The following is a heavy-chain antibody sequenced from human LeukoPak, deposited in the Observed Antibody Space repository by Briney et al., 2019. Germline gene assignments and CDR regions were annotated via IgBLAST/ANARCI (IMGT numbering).Heavy chain of an antibody. J-gene: IGHJ4*02. Sequence: PGGSLRLSCAASGFTFSYFWMHGFRQTPGKGLVWVSCINTDGSYSSYADSVKGRFTISRDNVRNTLYLQMNRLRAEDSAVYYCATDFDGPRASAYWGQGISVTVYS. CDR1: GFTFSYFW. CDR3: ATDFDGPRASAY. V-gene: IGHV3-74*01. D-gene: IGHD4-17*01. CDR2: INTDGSYS.